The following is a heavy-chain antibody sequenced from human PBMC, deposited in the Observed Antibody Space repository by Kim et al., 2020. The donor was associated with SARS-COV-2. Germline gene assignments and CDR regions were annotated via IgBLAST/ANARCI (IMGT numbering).Heavy chain of an antibody. CDR2: IWYDGSNK. CDR1: GFTFSSYG. V-gene: IGHV3-33*01. CDR3: ARSQYYYGSGSGRALEY. J-gene: IGHJ4*02. D-gene: IGHD3-10*01. Sequence: GGSLRLSCAASGFTFSSYGMHWVRQAPDKGLEWVAVIWYDGSNKYYADSVKGRFTISRDNSKNTLYLQMNSLRAEDTAVYYCARSQYYYGSGSGRALEYWGQGTLVTVSS.